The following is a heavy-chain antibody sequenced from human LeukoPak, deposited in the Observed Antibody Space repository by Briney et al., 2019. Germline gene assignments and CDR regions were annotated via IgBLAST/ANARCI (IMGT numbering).Heavy chain of an antibody. CDR2: ISAYNGNT. D-gene: IGHD5-18*01. CDR1: GYTFTSYG. V-gene: IGHV1-18*01. Sequence: ASVKVSCKASGYTFTSYGISWVRQAPGQGLEWMGWISAYNGNTNYAQKLQGRVTMTTDTSTSTAYMELRSLRSDDTAVYYCARDFRARWGYSYGYDLDYWGQGTLVTVSS. CDR3: ARDFRARWGYSYGYDLDY. J-gene: IGHJ4*02.